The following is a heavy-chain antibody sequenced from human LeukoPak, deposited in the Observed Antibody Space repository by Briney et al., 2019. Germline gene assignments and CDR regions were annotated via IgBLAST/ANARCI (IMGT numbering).Heavy chain of an antibody. J-gene: IGHJ3*02. V-gene: IGHV4-59*01. Sequence: SETLSLTCTVSGGSISSYYWSWIRQPPGKGLEWIGYIYYSGSTNYNPSLKSRVTISVDTSKNQFSLKLSSVTAADTAVYYCARAPTPGSSGYYYYAFDIWGQGTMVTVSS. CDR2: IYYSGST. CDR3: ARAPTPGSSGYYYYAFDI. D-gene: IGHD3-22*01. CDR1: GGSISSYY.